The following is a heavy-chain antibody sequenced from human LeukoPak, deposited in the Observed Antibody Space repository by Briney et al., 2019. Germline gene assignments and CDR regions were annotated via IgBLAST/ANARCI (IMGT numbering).Heavy chain of an antibody. Sequence: GGSLRLSCAASGFTFSSYWMSWVRQAPGKGLEWVANIKEDGSEKYYVDSVKGRFTISRDNAKNSLYLQMNSLRAEDTAVYYCARVGTYYYDSSGYADNWFDPWGQGTLVTVSS. J-gene: IGHJ5*02. CDR1: GFTFSSYW. V-gene: IGHV3-7*02. CDR2: IKEDGSEK. CDR3: ARVGTYYYDSSGYADNWFDP. D-gene: IGHD3-22*01.